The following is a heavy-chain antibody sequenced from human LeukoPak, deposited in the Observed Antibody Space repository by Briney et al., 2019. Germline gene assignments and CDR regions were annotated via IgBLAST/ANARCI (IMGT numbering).Heavy chain of an antibody. J-gene: IGHJ4*02. CDR2: IYYSGST. Sequence: SETLSLTCTVSGGSISSSSYYWGWIRQPPGKGLEWIGSIYYSGSTYYNPSLKSRVTISVDTSKNQFSLKLSSVTAADTAVYYCARDTAYSGYDAVDYWGQGTLVTVSS. CDR1: GGSISSSSYY. D-gene: IGHD5-12*01. V-gene: IGHV4-39*07. CDR3: ARDTAYSGYDAVDY.